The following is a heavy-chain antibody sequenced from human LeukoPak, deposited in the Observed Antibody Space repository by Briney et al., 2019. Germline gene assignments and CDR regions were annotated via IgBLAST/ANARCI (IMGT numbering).Heavy chain of an antibody. J-gene: IGHJ4*02. D-gene: IGHD2-15*01. CDR1: GFTFINYS. Sequence: GGSLRLSCTASGFTFINYSMNWVRQAPGKGLEWVSVISGICDSTYYADSVKGRFTISRDNSKNTLYLQMNSLRAEDTALYYCARVSLLAKSCSGGSCPTTDYWGQGTLVTVSS. V-gene: IGHV3-23*01. CDR2: ISGICDST. CDR3: ARVSLLAKSCSGGSCPTTDY.